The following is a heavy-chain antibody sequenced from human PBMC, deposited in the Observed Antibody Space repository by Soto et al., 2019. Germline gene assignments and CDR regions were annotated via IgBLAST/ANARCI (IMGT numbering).Heavy chain of an antibody. CDR1: GVTFSNYA. V-gene: IGHV3-23*01. Sequence: PGGSLRLSCAASGVTFSNYAMSWVRQGPGKGLEWVSGISYSGGSAYNAAPVKRRFTISRNHAKSTLYLQITSPSAEDTAVYYCVKDVFYGGTRPNDFDSWAQGTLVPVSA. CDR3: VKDVFYGGTRPNDFDS. CDR2: ISYSGGSA. D-gene: IGHD4-17*01. J-gene: IGHJ5*01.